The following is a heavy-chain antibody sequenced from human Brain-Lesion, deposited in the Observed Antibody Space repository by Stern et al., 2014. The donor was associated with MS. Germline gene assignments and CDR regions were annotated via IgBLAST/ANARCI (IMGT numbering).Heavy chain of an antibody. CDR2: IIPIFGSP. Sequence: VQLGESGPEVKKPGSSVQVSCKASGGTFGTYPLTRLRQAPGTGLEWMGRIIPIFGSPNYAQKFQGRVTITADRSTTTVYMKLSSLKSDDAAVYYCAKDGPALVTNWFDPWGRGTLVTVSS. J-gene: IGHJ5*02. CDR1: GGTFGTYP. V-gene: IGHV1-69*06. CDR3: AKDGPALVTNWFDP. D-gene: IGHD5-18*01.